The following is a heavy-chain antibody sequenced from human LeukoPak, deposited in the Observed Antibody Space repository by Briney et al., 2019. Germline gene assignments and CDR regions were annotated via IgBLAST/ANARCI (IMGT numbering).Heavy chain of an antibody. CDR2: IRSNGGST. D-gene: IGHD3-22*01. CDR1: GFTFSSYA. V-gene: IGHV3-64D*09. Sequence: AGGSLRLSCSASGFTFSSYAMHWVRQAPGKGLEHVSAIRSNGGSTYYADSVKGRFTISRDNSKNTLYLQMSSLRAEDTAVYYCVKALIDYWGQGTLVTVS. CDR3: VKALIDY. J-gene: IGHJ4*02.